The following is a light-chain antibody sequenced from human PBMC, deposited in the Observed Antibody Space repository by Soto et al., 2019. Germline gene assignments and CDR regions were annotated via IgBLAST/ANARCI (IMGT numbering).Light chain of an antibody. V-gene: IGLV2-14*01. CDR1: SSDVGGYYF. J-gene: IGLJ1*01. Sequence: QSVLTQPAFVSGSPGQSIPISCTGTSSDVGGYYFVSWYQQHPGKAAKVMICEVSYRPYDISNRCSGSKSGNLASLTISGLQVEDEADYYCCSYTSGSAPYYVFGTGTKVTVL. CDR3: CSYTSGSAPYYV. CDR2: EVS.